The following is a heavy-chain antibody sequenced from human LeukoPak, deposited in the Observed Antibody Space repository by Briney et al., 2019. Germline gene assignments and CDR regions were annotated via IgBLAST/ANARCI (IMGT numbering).Heavy chain of an antibody. CDR1: GFTFSSYA. D-gene: IGHD2/OR15-2a*01. Sequence: PGGSLRLSRAASGFTFSSYAMSWVRQAPGKGLEWVSAISGSGGSTYYADSVKGRFTISRDNSKNTLYLQMNSLRAEDTAVYYCAKAFYYRTYYFDYWGQGTLVTVSS. V-gene: IGHV3-23*01. CDR2: ISGSGGST. CDR3: AKAFYYRTYYFDY. J-gene: IGHJ4*02.